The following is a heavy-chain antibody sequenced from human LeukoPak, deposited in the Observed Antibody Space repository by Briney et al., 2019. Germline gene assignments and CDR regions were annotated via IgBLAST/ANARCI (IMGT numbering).Heavy chain of an antibody. Sequence: SETLSLTCTISGGSISSRGYYWSWVRQHPGKGLEWIGYIYYSGSTYYNPSLKSRFTISVDTSKNQFSLKLSSVTAADTAVYYCARASRVVSGDDYYYVMDVWGQGTPVTVSS. CDR3: ARASRVVSGDDYYYVMDV. CDR1: GGSISSRGYY. J-gene: IGHJ6*02. V-gene: IGHV4-31*03. CDR2: IYYSGST. D-gene: IGHD7-27*01.